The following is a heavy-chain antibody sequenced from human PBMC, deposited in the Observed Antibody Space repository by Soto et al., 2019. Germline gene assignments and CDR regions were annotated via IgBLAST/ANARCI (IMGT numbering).Heavy chain of an antibody. CDR3: ARGYCSGGSCQSRTLDY. J-gene: IGHJ4*02. Sequence: SETLSLTCTVSGGSISSYSWSWVRQPPGKGLEWIGYIYYSASTNYNPSLKSRVTISVDTSKNQFSLKLSSVTAADTAVYYCARGYCSGGSCQSRTLDYWGQGTLVTVSS. CDR2: IYYSAST. V-gene: IGHV4-59*01. D-gene: IGHD2-15*01. CDR1: GGSISSYS.